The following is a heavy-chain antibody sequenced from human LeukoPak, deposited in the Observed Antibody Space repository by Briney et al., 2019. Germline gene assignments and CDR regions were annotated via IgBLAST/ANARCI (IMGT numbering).Heavy chain of an antibody. J-gene: IGHJ4*02. D-gene: IGHD6-6*01. V-gene: IGHV3-23*01. CDR1: GFTFSSYA. Sequence: PGGSLRLSCAASGFTFSSYAMIWLRQSPGKGLEWVSAISGSCGSTYYGDSVKGRFTISRDNPKNTLYPQMHSLRAEDTAVYYCAKVSVSSSLPYYFDYWGQGTLVTVSS. CDR3: AKVSVSSSLPYYFDY. CDR2: ISGSCGST.